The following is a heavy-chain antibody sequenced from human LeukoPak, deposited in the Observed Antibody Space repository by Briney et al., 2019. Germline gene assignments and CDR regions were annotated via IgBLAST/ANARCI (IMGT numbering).Heavy chain of an antibody. CDR1: GGSISSYY. D-gene: IGHD3-10*01. V-gene: IGHV4-59*08. J-gene: IGHJ4*02. CDR3: ARLYGSGSFQYFDY. CDR2: IYYSGST. Sequence: PSETPSLTCTVSGGSISSYYWSWIRQPPGEGLEWIGYIYYSGSTNYNPSLTSRATISVDTSKNQFSLKLSSVTAADTAVYYCARLYGSGSFQYFDYWGQGTLVTVSS.